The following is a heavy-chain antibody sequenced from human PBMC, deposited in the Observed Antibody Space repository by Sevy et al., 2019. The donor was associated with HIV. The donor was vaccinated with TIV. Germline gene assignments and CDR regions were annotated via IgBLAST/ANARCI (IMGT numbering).Heavy chain of an antibody. V-gene: IGHV1-69*10. CDR2: IIPILGIA. J-gene: IGHJ4*02. CDR3: ARYPSSYSYGYPPPDY. D-gene: IGHD5-18*01. CDR1: GGTFSSYA. Sequence: ASVKVSCKASGGTFSSYAISWVRQAPGQGLEWMGGIIPILGIANYAQKFQGRVTITADKSTSTAYMELSSLRSEDTAVYYCARYPSSYSYGYPPPDYWGQGTLVTVSS.